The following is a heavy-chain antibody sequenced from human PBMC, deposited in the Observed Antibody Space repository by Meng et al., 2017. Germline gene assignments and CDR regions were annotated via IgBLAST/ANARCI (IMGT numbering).Heavy chain of an antibody. CDR1: GFIFSNYD. J-gene: IGHJ4*02. CDR3: ARDFDY. V-gene: IGHV3-30*03. CDR2: ITKDGSRK. Sequence: QVQGVEWGGDVVPPGRPLTLSCAASGFIFSNYDMHWVRQAPGKGLEWVACITKDGSRKYYLGSVRGRFTISRDNSKNTLYLEMNSLRSEDTALYYCARDFDYWGQGTLVTVSS.